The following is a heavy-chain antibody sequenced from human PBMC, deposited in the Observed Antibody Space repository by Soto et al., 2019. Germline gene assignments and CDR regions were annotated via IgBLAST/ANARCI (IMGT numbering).Heavy chain of an antibody. Sequence: SVKVSCKASGGTFSSYTISWVRQAPGQGLEWMGRIIPILGIANYAQKFQGRVTITADKSTSTAYMELSGLRSEDTAVYYCATGKYSYDTIDYPILHHWGQGTPVTVSS. CDR3: ATGKYSYDTIDYPILHH. CDR1: GGTFSSYT. D-gene: IGHD3-22*01. V-gene: IGHV1-69*02. J-gene: IGHJ1*01. CDR2: IIPILGIA.